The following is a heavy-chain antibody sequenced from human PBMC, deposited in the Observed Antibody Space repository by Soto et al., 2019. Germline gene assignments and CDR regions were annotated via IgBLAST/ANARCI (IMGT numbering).Heavy chain of an antibody. Sequence: ASVKVSCKASGGTFSSYAISWVRQAPGQGLEWMGGIIPIFGTANYAQKFQGRVTITADESTSTAYMELSSLRSEDTAVYYCARVRDTAMGYYYYGMDVWGQGTTVTVSS. CDR2: IIPIFGTA. J-gene: IGHJ6*02. CDR3: ARVRDTAMGYYYYGMDV. CDR1: GGTFSSYA. D-gene: IGHD5-18*01. V-gene: IGHV1-69*13.